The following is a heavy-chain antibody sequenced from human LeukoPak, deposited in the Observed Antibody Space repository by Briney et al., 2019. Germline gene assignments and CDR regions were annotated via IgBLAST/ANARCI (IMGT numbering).Heavy chain of an antibody. CDR2: IYPGDSDT. J-gene: IGHJ4*02. CDR1: GYSFTSYW. D-gene: IGHD3-16*01. V-gene: IGHV5-51*01. CDR3: ARRSFMITFGGASEYYFDY. Sequence: GESLKISCKGSGYSFTSYWIGWVRQMPGKGLEWMGIIYPGDSDTRYSPSFQGQVTISADKSISTAYLQWSSLKASDTAMYYCARRSFMITFGGASEYYFDYWGRGTLVTVSS.